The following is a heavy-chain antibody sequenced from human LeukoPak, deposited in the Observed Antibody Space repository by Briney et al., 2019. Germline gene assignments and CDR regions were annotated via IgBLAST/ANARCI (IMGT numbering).Heavy chain of an antibody. D-gene: IGHD2-8*01. CDR1: GFTFSGYS. J-gene: IGHJ3*02. V-gene: IGHV3-21*01. CDR3: ARPLTRRALNAFDI. CDR2: ISSSSSYR. Sequence: PGGSLRLSCAASGFTFSGYSMSWVRQAPGKGLEWVSSISSSSSYRYYADSVKGRFTISRDNAKNSLYLQMNSLRAEDTAVYYCARPLTRRALNAFDIWGQGTMVTVSS.